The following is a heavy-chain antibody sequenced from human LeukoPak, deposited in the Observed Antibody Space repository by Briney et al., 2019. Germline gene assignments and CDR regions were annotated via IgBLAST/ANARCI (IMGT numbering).Heavy chain of an antibody. V-gene: IGHV3-11*06. D-gene: IGHD6-13*01. CDR1: GFTFSDYY. CDR3: AVSSSGPYNWFDP. CDR2: ITSSSSYT. J-gene: IGHJ5*02. Sequence: GGSLRLSCAASGFTFSDYYMSWIRQAPGKGLEWVSYITSSSSYTNYADSLKGRFTISRDNAKNSLYLQINSLRAEDRAVYYCAVSSSGPYNWFDPWGQGTLVTVSS.